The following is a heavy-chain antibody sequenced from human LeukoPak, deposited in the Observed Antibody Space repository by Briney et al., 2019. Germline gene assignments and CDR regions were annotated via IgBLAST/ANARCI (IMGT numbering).Heavy chain of an antibody. Sequence: PSETLSLTCTVSGGSISSGSYYWSWIRQPAGKGLEWIGRIYTSGSTNYNPSLKSRVTISVDTSKNQFSLKLSSVTAADTAVYYCARLAAAGTEGDYWGQGTLVTVSS. J-gene: IGHJ4*02. CDR2: IYTSGST. D-gene: IGHD6-13*01. CDR1: GGSISSGSYY. V-gene: IGHV4-61*02. CDR3: ARLAAAGTEGDY.